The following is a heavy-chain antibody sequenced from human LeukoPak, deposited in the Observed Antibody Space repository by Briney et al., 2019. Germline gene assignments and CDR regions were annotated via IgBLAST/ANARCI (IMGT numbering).Heavy chain of an antibody. CDR1: GFTFSDYY. V-gene: IGHV3-30*18. D-gene: IGHD6-19*01. J-gene: IGHJ4*02. CDR3: VKETTQHTSGWYFWH. CDR2: ISYDGKVK. Sequence: GGSLRLSCAASGFTFSDYYMSWIRQAPGKGLEWVGVISYDGKVKYYGDSVKGRFTISRDNSKNTLYLQMNSLRAEDTAVYYCVKETTQHTSGWYFWHWGQGNLVTVSS.